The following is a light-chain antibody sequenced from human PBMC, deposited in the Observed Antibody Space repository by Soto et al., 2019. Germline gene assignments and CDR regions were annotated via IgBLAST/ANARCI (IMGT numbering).Light chain of an antibody. CDR1: SSDIGGYDF. V-gene: IGLV2-14*03. CDR2: DVS. CDR3: SSYTSSTHVV. J-gene: IGLJ2*01. Sequence: QSALTQPASVSGSPGQSITISCTGTSSDIGGYDFVSWYQQHPGKAPKLMIYDVSNRPSGVSNHFSGSKSGNTASLTISGLQAEDEAYYYCSSYTSSTHVVFGGGTKLTVL.